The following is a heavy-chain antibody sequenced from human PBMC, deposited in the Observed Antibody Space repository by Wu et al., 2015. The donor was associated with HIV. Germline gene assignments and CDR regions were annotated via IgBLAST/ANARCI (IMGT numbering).Heavy chain of an antibody. CDR2: INPNSGGT. CDR3: ARDKRGYDVLTGYYIYFDY. D-gene: IGHD3-9*01. CDR1: GYTFNDYY. J-gene: IGHJ4*01. Sequence: QVQLVQSGAEVKKPGASMKVSCKTSGYTFNDYYIQWVRQAPGQGLEWMGWINPNSGGTNYAQNFEDRVTMTRDTSITTAYMELRSLRSDDTAVYYCARDKRGYDVLTGYYIYFDYWGQERWSPSPQ. V-gene: IGHV1-2*02.